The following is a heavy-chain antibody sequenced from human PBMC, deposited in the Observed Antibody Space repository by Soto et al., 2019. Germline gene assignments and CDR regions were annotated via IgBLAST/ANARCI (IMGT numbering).Heavy chain of an antibody. D-gene: IGHD3-22*01. CDR2: ITSSSSYI. CDR3: MRARSTDSRPDY. CDR1: GFTFSLYS. V-gene: IGHV3-21*01. J-gene: IGHJ4*02. Sequence: PGGSLRLSCAASGFTFSLYSMIWVRQAPGKGLEWVASITSSSSYIYYEDSLKGRFTISRDNAKNSLFLQLDSLRAEDTAVYFCMRARSTDSRPDYWGQGTLVTVS.